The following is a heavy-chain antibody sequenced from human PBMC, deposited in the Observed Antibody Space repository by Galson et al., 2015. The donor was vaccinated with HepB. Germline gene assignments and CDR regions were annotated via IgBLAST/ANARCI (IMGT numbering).Heavy chain of an antibody. D-gene: IGHD2-15*01. CDR2: ISAYNRKT. V-gene: IGHV1-18*01. Sequence: SVKVSCKASGYTFSSYSITWVRQAPGQGLEWMGWISAYNRKTDYARQLQGRVTVTTEKSTSTAYMELKSLRSDDTAVYYCARGALVVVVDATQNNWFDPWGQGTLVTVSS. CDR3: ARGALVVVVDATQNNWFDP. CDR1: GYTFSSYS. J-gene: IGHJ5*02.